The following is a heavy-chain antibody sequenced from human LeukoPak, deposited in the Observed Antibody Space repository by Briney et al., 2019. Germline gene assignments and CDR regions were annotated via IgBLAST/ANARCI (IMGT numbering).Heavy chain of an antibody. D-gene: IGHD2-15*01. CDR3: VRDVSLGFCSGGACSAHFDY. CDR2: ISWNSGST. V-gene: IGHV3-9*03. CDR1: GFTFDDYA. J-gene: IGHJ4*02. Sequence: PGGSLRLSCAASGFTFDDYAMHWVRQAPGKGLECVSGISWNSGSTVYVDSVKGRFTISRDNAKNSLYLQMYSLRPEDMALYYCVRDVSLGFCSGGACSAHFDYWGQGTLVIVSS.